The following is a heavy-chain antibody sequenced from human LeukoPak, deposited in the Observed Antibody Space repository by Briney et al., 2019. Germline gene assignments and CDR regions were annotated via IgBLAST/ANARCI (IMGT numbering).Heavy chain of an antibody. CDR1: GYTFTGYY. CDR3: ARAYQPLGGLSFPDQ. D-gene: IGHD3-16*02. Sequence: GASVKVSCKASGYTFTGYYIHWVRQAPGQGLEWMGWINPNTGDPTYAQGFTGRVVFSLDTSVSTAYLQISSLEAEDTAVYFCARAYQPLGGLSFPDQWGQGTLVTVSS. V-gene: IGHV7-4-1*02. J-gene: IGHJ5*02. CDR2: INPNTGDP.